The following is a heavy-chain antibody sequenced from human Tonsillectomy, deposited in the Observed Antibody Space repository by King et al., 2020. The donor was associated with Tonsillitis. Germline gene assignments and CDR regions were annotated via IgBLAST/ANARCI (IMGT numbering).Heavy chain of an antibody. CDR3: TRDYDYVWGNYRLDY. Sequence: VQLVESGGGLVQPGRSLRLSCTASGFTFGDYAMSWFRQAPGKGLEWVGFIRSKIYGGTTDYAASVKGRFTISRDDSKSIAYLQMNSLKTEDTAVYYCTRDYDYVWGNYRLDYWGQGTLVTVSS. CDR2: IRSKIYGGTT. V-gene: IGHV3-49*03. D-gene: IGHD3-16*02. J-gene: IGHJ4*02. CDR1: GFTFGDYA.